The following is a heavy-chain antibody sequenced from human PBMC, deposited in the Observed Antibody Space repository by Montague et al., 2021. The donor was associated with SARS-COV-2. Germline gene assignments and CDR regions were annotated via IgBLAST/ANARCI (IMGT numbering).Heavy chain of an antibody. D-gene: IGHD4-11*01. CDR2: TWSDGSSK. Sequence: SLRLSCAASGFTFTSYAMNWVCQAPGKGLEWVAATWSDGSSKYYADSVKGRFTISRDNSKNTLYLQMNSLRAEDTAVYYCARGPTGWDPFDIWGQGTMVTVSS. CDR1: GFTFTSYA. J-gene: IGHJ3*02. V-gene: IGHV3-33*01. CDR3: ARGPTGWDPFDI.